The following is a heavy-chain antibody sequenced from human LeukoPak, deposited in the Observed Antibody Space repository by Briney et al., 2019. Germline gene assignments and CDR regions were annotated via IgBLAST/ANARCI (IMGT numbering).Heavy chain of an antibody. Sequence: ETLSLTCAVSGGSISSSNWWSWVRQPAGKGLEWIGRIDTSGNTNYDPSLKSRITMSVDTSKNQFSLKLSSVTAADTAVYYCARDRGSGWYVYWGQGTLVTVSS. V-gene: IGHV4-4*07. D-gene: IGHD6-19*01. CDR3: ARDRGSGWYVY. J-gene: IGHJ4*02. CDR2: IDTSGNT. CDR1: GGSISSSNW.